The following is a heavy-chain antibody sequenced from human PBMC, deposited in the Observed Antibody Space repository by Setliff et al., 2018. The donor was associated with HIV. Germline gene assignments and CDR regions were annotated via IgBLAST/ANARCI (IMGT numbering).Heavy chain of an antibody. CDR3: ARGGPWAVGTPKRAFDI. CDR1: GGSFSGYS. D-gene: IGHD2-15*01. CDR2: INHSGST. J-gene: IGHJ3*02. V-gene: IGHV4-34*01. Sequence: PSQTLSLTCAVYGGSFSGYSWTWIRQPPGKGLEWLGEINHSGSTKYNPSLKSRVTISVDTSKNQFSLKLSSVTAADTAVYYCARGGPWAVGTPKRAFDIWGQGTMVTVSS.